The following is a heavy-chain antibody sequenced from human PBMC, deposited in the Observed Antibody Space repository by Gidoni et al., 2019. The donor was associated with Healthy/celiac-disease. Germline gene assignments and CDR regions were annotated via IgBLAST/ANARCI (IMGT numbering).Heavy chain of an antibody. D-gene: IGHD6-19*01. CDR3: ARDQGSGWPDAFDI. CDR2: ISSSSSYI. V-gene: IGHV3-21*01. J-gene: IGHJ3*02. Sequence: EVQLVESGGGLVKPGGSLRLCCAASGFTFSSYSMNWVRQAPGNGLEWVSYISSSSSYIYYADSVKGRFTISRDNAKNSLYLQMNSLRAEDTAVYYCARDQGSGWPDAFDIWGQGTMVTVSS. CDR1: GFTFSSYS.